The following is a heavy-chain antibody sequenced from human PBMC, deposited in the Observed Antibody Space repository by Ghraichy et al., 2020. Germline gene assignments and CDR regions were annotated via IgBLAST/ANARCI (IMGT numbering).Heavy chain of an antibody. CDR3: AKDQSGGWPFYNLDY. V-gene: IGHV3-23*01. J-gene: IGHJ4*02. Sequence: GGSLRLSCTVSGFTFSNYAMSWVRQAPGKGLEWVSTISGGGTTTYDADSVKGRFTISRDNSKNTLYLQMNSLRAEDTALYYCAKDQSGGWPFYNLDYWGQGTLVTVSS. D-gene: IGHD2-15*01. CDR1: GFTFSNYA. CDR2: ISGGGTTT.